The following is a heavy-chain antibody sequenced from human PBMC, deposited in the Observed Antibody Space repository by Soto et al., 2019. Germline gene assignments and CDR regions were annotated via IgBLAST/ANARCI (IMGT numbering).Heavy chain of an antibody. V-gene: IGHV4-59*01. Sequence: ASETLSLTCTFSCGSIISYYWSWIRQPPGKGLEWIGYIYYSGSTNYNPSLKSRVTISVDTSKNQFSLKLSSVTAADTAVYYCARNTGTYLGYYYGMDVWGQGTTVTVSS. CDR1: CGSIISYY. CDR2: IYYSGST. D-gene: IGHD1-7*01. CDR3: ARNTGTYLGYYYGMDV. J-gene: IGHJ6*02.